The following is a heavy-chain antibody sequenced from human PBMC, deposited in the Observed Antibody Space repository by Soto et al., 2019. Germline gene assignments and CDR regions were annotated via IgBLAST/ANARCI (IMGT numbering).Heavy chain of an antibody. Sequence: EVQLVESGGGLVKPGGSLRLSCAASGSTFSSYSMNWVRQAPGKGLEWVSSISSSSSYIYYADSVKGRFTISRDNAKNSLYLQMNSLRAEDTAVYYCAREWDTAMVTMFAFDIWGQGTMVTVSS. V-gene: IGHV3-21*01. CDR1: GSTFSSYS. J-gene: IGHJ3*02. CDR3: AREWDTAMVTMFAFDI. D-gene: IGHD5-18*01. CDR2: ISSSSSYI.